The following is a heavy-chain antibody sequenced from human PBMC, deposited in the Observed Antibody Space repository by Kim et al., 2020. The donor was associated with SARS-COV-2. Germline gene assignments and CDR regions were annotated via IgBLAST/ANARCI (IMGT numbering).Heavy chain of an antibody. CDR3: VRGILDDYNLLTTYYFSDP. V-gene: IGHV1-8*01. CDR1: GYTFTSYD. Sequence: ASVKVSCKASGYTFTSYDINWVRQASGQGLEWMVWINPNSGNTGYAQKLQGRVTMTRDTSISTAYMELSSLRSEDTAMYYCVRGILDDYNLLTTYYFSDPWGQGTLVTVSS. J-gene: IGHJ5*02. D-gene: IGHD3-9*01. CDR2: INPNSGNT.